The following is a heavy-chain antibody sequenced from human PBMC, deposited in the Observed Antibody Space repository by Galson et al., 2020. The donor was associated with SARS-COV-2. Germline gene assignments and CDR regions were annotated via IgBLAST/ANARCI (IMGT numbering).Heavy chain of an antibody. CDR2: IYYSGST. D-gene: IGHD3-10*01. V-gene: IGHV4-39*07. Sequence: SETLSLTCTVSGGSISSSSYYWGWIRQPPGKGLEWFGSIYYSGSTYYNPSLKSRVTISVDTSKNQFSMKLNSVTAADTAVYYCARVRGGPAGWFYPWGQGTLVTVSS. CDR3: ARVRGGPAGWFYP. CDR1: GGSISSSSYY. J-gene: IGHJ5*02.